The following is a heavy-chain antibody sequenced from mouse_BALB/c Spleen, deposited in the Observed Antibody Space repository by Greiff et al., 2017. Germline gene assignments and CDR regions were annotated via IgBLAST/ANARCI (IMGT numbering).Heavy chain of an antibody. D-gene: IGHD2-1*01. Sequence: EVMLVESGGGLVKPGGSLKLSCAASGFTFSSYAMSWVRQTPEKRLEWVASISSGGSTYYPDSVKGRFTISRDNARNILYLQMSSLRSEDTAMYYCARDYGNFLYYYAMDYWGQGTSVTVSS. CDR2: ISSGGST. CDR1: GFTFSSYA. J-gene: IGHJ4*01. V-gene: IGHV5-6-5*01. CDR3: ARDYGNFLYYYAMDY.